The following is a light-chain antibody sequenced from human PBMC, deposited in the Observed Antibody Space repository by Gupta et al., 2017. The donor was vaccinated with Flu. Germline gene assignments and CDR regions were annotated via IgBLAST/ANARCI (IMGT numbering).Light chain of an antibody. V-gene: IGKV2-30*02. Sequence: DVVLTQSPLSLPVIFGQPASISCRSSQSLVHRNGNTYLTWFQQRPGQSPRRLIYRVSNRDYGVSDRFSGSGSGTDFTLKSSRGEAEDVGVYYCMHGKPWKTFGQGTKLEIK. CDR2: RVS. CDR1: QSLVHRNGNTY. CDR3: MHGKPWKT. J-gene: IGKJ1*01.